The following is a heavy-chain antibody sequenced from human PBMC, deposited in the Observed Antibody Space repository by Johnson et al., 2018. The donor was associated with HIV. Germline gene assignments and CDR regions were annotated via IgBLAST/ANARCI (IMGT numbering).Heavy chain of an antibody. Sequence: MQLVESGGALVQPGGSLRLSCEVSGFTISTFWMHWVRQVPGQGLMWVSRISGDGSSSSYADSVKGRFTISRDNYKNTLFLHMNSLRTEDTAIYYCARVGVSGYDLAAFDIWGRGTMVTVSS. CDR2: ISGDGSSS. CDR3: ARVGVSGYDLAAFDI. D-gene: IGHD5-12*01. V-gene: IGHV3-74*02. CDR1: GFTISTFW. J-gene: IGHJ3*02.